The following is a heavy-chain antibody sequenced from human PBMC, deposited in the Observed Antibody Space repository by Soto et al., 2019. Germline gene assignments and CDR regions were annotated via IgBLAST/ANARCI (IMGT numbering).Heavy chain of an antibody. Sequence: QTTLKESGPTLVKPTQTLTLTCTFSGFSLTTSGVSVGWIRQPPGKALEWLASIYWNDDKRYSPSLKSRLTLTKDNSKKQVVLTMTNMDPVDTATYYCAYRVGSRGSFDYWGQGTLVTVSS. J-gene: IGHJ4*02. D-gene: IGHD6-25*01. V-gene: IGHV2-5*01. CDR3: AYRVGSRGSFDY. CDR1: GFSLTTSGVS. CDR2: IYWNDDK.